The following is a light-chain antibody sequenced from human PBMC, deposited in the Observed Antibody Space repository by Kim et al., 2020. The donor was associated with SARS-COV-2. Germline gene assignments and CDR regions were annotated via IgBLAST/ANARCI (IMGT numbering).Light chain of an antibody. CDR2: AAS. J-gene: IGKJ1*01. CDR3: QQCYSTPRT. CDR1: QSISSY. Sequence: ASVGHRVTITCRSSQSISSYLHWYQQKPGKAPKLLIYAASSLQSGVPSRFSGSGSGTDFTLTISSLQPEDFATYYCQQCYSTPRTFGQGTKVDIK. V-gene: IGKV1-39*01.